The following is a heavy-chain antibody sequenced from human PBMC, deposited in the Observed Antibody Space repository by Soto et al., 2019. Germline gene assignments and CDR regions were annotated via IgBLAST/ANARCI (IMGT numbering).Heavy chain of an antibody. Sequence: GASVKVSCKASGYTFTGYYMHWVRQAPGQGLEWMGWINPNSGGTNYAQKFQGWVTMTRDTSISTAYMELSRLRSDDTAVYYCARDALPRFYYGSGSYYRAVGFFDYWGQGTLVTVSS. D-gene: IGHD3-10*01. V-gene: IGHV1-2*04. J-gene: IGHJ4*02. CDR3: ARDALPRFYYGSGSYYRAVGFFDY. CDR1: GYTFTGYY. CDR2: INPNSGGT.